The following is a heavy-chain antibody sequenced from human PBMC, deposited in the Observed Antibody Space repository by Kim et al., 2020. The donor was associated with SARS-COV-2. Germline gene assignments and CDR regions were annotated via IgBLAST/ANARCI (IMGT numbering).Heavy chain of an antibody. V-gene: IGHV4-61*01. J-gene: IGHJ6*02. Sequence: SETLSLTCTVSGGSVSSGSYYWSWIRQPPGKGLEWIGYIYYSGSTNYNPSLKSRVTISVDTSKNQFSLKLSSVTAADTAVYYCATVPTPSSSFPSYYYYFYGMDVWGQGTTVTVSS. CDR3: ATVPTPSSSFPSYYYYFYGMDV. CDR2: IYYSGST. CDR1: GGSVSSGSYY. D-gene: IGHD6-6*01.